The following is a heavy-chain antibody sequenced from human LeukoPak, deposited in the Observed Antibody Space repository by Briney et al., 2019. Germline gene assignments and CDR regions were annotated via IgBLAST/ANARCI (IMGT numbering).Heavy chain of an antibody. J-gene: IGHJ4*02. CDR3: ATLFITGTTGFDY. D-gene: IGHD1-7*01. CDR2: FDPEDGDT. V-gene: IGHV1-24*01. Sequence: ASVKVSCKVSGYTLTELSMHWVRQAPGKGLEWMGGFDPEDGDTIYAQKFQGSVTMTEDKSTDTAYMELSSLRSEDTAVYYCATLFITGTTGFDYWGQGTLVTVSS. CDR1: GYTLTELS.